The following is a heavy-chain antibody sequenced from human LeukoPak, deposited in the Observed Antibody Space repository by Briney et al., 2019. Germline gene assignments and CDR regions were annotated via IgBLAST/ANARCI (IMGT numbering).Heavy chain of an antibody. J-gene: IGHJ4*02. Sequence: GGSLRLSCAASGFIVSSNYMSWVRQAPGKGLEWVSVIYTGGNSYYADSVKGRFTISRGNSKNTLYLQMNSLRAEDTAMYYCARDFVDYRGYFDYWGQGTLVTVSS. CDR3: ARDFVDYRGYFDY. D-gene: IGHD2-15*01. CDR2: IYTGGNS. CDR1: GFIVSSNY. V-gene: IGHV3-53*01.